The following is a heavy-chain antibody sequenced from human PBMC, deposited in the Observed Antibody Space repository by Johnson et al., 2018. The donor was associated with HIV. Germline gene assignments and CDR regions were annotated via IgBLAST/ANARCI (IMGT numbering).Heavy chain of an antibody. CDR3: ARPSEPNYGGNSGMWWNAFDI. J-gene: IGHJ3*02. CDR2: ISYDGSNK. Sequence: QVQLVESGGGVVQPGRSLRLSCAASGFTFSSYGMHWVRQAPGKGLEWVAVISYDGSNKYYADSVKGRFTISRDNSKNTLYLQMNSLRAEDTAVYYCARPSEPNYGGNSGMWWNAFDIWGQGTKVTVSS. V-gene: IGHV3-30*03. CDR1: GFTFSSYG. D-gene: IGHD4-23*01.